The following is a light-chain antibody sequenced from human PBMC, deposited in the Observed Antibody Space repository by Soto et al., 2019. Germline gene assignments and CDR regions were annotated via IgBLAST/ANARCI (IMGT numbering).Light chain of an antibody. CDR2: EVS. V-gene: IGLV2-14*01. CDR1: SSDVGAYNS. Sequence: QSVLTQPASVSGSPGQSIIISCTGTSSDVGAYNSVCWHQQHPGKAPKLMIYEVSNRPSGVSDRFSASKSGNTASLTISGLQADDEGDYYCSSFTRSNTWVFGGGTKLNVL. J-gene: IGLJ3*02. CDR3: SSFTRSNTWV.